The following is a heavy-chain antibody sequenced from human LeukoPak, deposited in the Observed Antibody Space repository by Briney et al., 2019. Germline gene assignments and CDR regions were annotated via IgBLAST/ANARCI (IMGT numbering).Heavy chain of an antibody. CDR2: INHSGST. J-gene: IGHJ3*02. CDR3: ARTYCGGDCNSSIRYHDVFDI. V-gene: IGHV4-34*01. D-gene: IGHD2-21*02. Sequence: PSETLSLTCAVYGGSFSGYYWSWIRQPPGKGLEWIGEINHSGSTNYNPSLKSRVTISVDTSKNQFSLKLSSVTAADTAVYYCARTYCGGDCNSSIRYHDVFDIWGQGTMVTVSS. CDR1: GGSFSGYY.